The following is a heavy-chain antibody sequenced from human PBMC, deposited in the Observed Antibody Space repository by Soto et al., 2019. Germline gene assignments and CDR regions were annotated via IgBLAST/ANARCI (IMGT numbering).Heavy chain of an antibody. V-gene: IGHV3-30*02. CDR1: GFIFSNNG. CDR3: TIVRVADSALDH. CDR2: MSYDGSDT. J-gene: IGHJ4*02. Sequence: GSLRLSCVGSGFIFSNNGMHWVRQTPGKGLEWVAFMSYDGSDTFYADSVKGRFTISRDNSKNTLFLHMSNLRAEDTAMYYCTIVRVADSALDHWGQGTLVSVSS. D-gene: IGHD3-10*02.